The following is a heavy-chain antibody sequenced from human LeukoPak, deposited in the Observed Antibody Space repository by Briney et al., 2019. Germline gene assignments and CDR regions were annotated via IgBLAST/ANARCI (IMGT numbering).Heavy chain of an antibody. D-gene: IGHD2-21*02. CDR2: INHSGST. CDR3: ARSGSKVMTAINF. V-gene: IGHV4-34*01. Sequence: SETLSLTCAVYGGSFSGYYWSWIRQPPGKGLEWIGEINHSGSTNYNPSLKSRVTISVDTSNNQFSLKLGSVTAADTAVYYCARSGSKVMTAINFWGQGTLVTVSS. J-gene: IGHJ4*02. CDR1: GGSFSGYY.